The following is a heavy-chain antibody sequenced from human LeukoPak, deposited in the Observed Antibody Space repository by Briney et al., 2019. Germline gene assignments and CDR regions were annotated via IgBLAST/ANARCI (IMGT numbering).Heavy chain of an antibody. D-gene: IGHD2-21*01. J-gene: IGHJ6*02. Sequence: GGSLRLSCAASGFTFDGYAMHWVRQAPGKGLEWVSGISWNSGSIGDGDSVKGRFTISRDNAKNSLDLQMNSLRAEDTALYYCAKDHRGYYFYGMGVWGQGTTVTVPS. CDR3: AKDHRGYYFYGMGV. V-gene: IGHV3-9*01. CDR1: GFTFDGYA. CDR2: ISWNSGSI.